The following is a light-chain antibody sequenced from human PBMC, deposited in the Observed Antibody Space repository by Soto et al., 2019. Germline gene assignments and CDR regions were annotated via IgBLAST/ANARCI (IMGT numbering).Light chain of an antibody. CDR2: LEGSGSY. Sequence: QSVLTQSSSASASLGSSVKLTCTLSSGHSSYIIAWHQQQPGKAPRYLMKLEGSGSYNKGSGVPDRFSGSSSGADRYLTISNHQFEDEADYYCATWDSNTRVFGGGTKVTVL. V-gene: IGLV4-60*02. CDR1: SGHSSYI. J-gene: IGLJ3*02. CDR3: ATWDSNTRV.